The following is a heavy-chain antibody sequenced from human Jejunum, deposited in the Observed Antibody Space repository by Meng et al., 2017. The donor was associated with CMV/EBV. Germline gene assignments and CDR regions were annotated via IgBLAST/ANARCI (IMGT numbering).Heavy chain of an antibody. CDR3: ASQYYYDSSSAPRFDY. CDR1: GASISNSNW. J-gene: IGHJ4*02. CDR2: IYHGGTT. D-gene: IGHD3-10*01. Sequence: SGASISNSNWWSWVRQPPGKGLEWIGEIYHGGTTNYNPSLKSRVTISVDKSQNQFSLKLNSVTAADTAIYYCASQYYYDSSSAPRFDYWGQGTLVTVSS. V-gene: IGHV4-4*02.